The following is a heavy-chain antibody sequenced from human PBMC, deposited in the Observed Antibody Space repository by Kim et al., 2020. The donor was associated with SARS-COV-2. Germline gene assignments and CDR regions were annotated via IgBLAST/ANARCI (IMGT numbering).Heavy chain of an antibody. CDR2: IYPGDSDT. CDR3: AISGWGYYDRLNWFDP. CDR1: GYSFTSYW. V-gene: IGHV5-51*01. Sequence: GESLKISCKGSGYSFTSYWIGWVRQMPGKGLEWMGIIYPGDSDTRYSPSFQGQVTISADKSISTAYLQWSSLKASDTAMYYCAISGWGYYDRLNWFDPWGQGTLVTVSS. J-gene: IGHJ5*02. D-gene: IGHD3-22*01.